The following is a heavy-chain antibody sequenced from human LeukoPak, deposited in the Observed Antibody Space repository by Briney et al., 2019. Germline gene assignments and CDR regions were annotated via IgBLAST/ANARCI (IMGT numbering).Heavy chain of an antibody. CDR1: GGSFSGYY. CDR3: ARVANRRRITMVRGVTFDY. V-gene: IGHV4-34*01. Sequence: SETLSLTCAVYGGSFSGYYWSWIRQPPGKGLEWIGEINHSGSANYNPSLKSRVTISVDTSKNQFSLKLSSVTAADTAVYYCARVANRRRITMVRGVTFDYWGQGTLVTVSS. CDR2: INHSGSA. D-gene: IGHD3-10*01. J-gene: IGHJ4*02.